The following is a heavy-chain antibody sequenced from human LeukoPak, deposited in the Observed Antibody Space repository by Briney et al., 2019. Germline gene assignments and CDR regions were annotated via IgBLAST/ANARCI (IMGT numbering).Heavy chain of an antibody. CDR3: ARGEYEFDY. V-gene: IGHV3-48*02. J-gene: IGHJ4*02. CDR2: ISSSSGTL. D-gene: IGHD2/OR15-2a*01. Sequence: GGSLRLSCAASGFTFSTYNMNWVRQAPGKGLEWVSYISSSSGTLYYADSVRGRFTISRDNAKSSLYLQMNSLRDEDTAVYYCARGEYEFDYWGQGTLVTVSS. CDR1: GFTFSTYN.